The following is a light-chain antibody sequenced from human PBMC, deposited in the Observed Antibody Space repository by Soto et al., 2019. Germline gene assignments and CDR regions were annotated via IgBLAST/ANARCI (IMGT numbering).Light chain of an antibody. V-gene: IGKV3-20*01. CDR3: QQYGSSPPTFT. CDR2: AAS. CDR1: QSVSSIY. J-gene: IGKJ3*01. Sequence: EIVLTQSPGTLSLSPGERATLSCRASQSVSSIYLAWYQQKPGQAPRLLIYAASSRATGIPDRFSGSGSGTDFTLTITRLEPEDYAVYYCQQYGSSPPTFTFGSGTKVDMK.